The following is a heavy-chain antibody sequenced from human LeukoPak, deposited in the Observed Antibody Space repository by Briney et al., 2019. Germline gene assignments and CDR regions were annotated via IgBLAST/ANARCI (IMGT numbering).Heavy chain of an antibody. V-gene: IGHV4-59*02. CDR2: IYYSGST. CDR1: GGTVSSYY. Sequence: SETLSLTGTVSGGTVSSYYWSWIRQPPGKGLEWIGYIYYSGSTNYNPSLKSRVTISVDTTKTQFSLKLSSVTAADTAVYYCAREIRLGELSFPWYGFDPWGQGTLVTVSS. D-gene: IGHD3-16*02. J-gene: IGHJ5*02. CDR3: AREIRLGELSFPWYGFDP.